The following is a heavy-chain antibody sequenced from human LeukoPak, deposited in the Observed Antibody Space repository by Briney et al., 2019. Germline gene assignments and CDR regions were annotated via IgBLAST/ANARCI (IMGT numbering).Heavy chain of an antibody. Sequence: ASVKVSCKASGYTFTDYYMHWVRLAPGQGLERMGWINPNSGGTNYVLKFQGWVTMTRDTSINTAYMELSRLTSDDTAVYYCARANFLYCSSTSCLFDYWGQGTLVTVSS. V-gene: IGHV1-2*04. J-gene: IGHJ4*02. CDR3: ARANFLYCSSTSCLFDY. CDR1: GYTFTDYY. CDR2: INPNSGGT. D-gene: IGHD2-2*01.